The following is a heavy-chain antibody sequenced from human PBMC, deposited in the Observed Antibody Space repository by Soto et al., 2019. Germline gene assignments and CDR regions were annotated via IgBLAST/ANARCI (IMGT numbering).Heavy chain of an antibody. J-gene: IGHJ4*02. V-gene: IGHV4-38-2*01. CDR1: GYAINSGYY. CDR3: ARTVVVVVSNVRDYCDY. D-gene: IGHD2-15*01. Sequence: SETLSLTCGVSGYAINSGYYWGWIRQSPGKGLEWIGNMYHGGFSYYNPSLKGRVTISVDTWKNRFSLDLRSVTADDTAVYYCARTVVVVVSNVRDYCDYWGQGMLVTVSS. CDR2: MYHGGFS.